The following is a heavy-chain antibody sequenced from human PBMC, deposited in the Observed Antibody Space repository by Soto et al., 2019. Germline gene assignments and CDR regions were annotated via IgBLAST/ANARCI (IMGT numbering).Heavy chain of an antibody. Sequence: EVQLLESGGTLVQPGGSLTLSCAASGFTFSTYAMAWVRQAPGKGLEWVSGVSASGLNTDYADPVKGRFYISRDNSKNTVSLRMNSLRAEDTALYYCAKARPRRTSGYFFEYWGQGTPVTVSS. J-gene: IGHJ4*02. CDR2: VSASGLNT. CDR3: AKARPRRTSGYFFEY. D-gene: IGHD1-1*01. V-gene: IGHV3-23*01. CDR1: GFTFSTYA.